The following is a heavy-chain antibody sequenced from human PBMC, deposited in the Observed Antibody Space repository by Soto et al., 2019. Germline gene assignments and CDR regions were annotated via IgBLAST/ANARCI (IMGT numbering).Heavy chain of an antibody. CDR1: GGSIRYNSYY. Sequence: QLKLQESGPGLVKPSETLSLTFSVSGGSIRYNSYYWGWIRQPPGKGLEWVGGIFYTGTTYYSPSLKDRVTISVDTSKNSFSLNLTSVTAADTAVYFCARLVVVAPVANAWGQGTLVTVSS. CDR3: ARLVVVAPVANA. D-gene: IGHD2-2*01. J-gene: IGHJ5*02. CDR2: IFYTGTT. V-gene: IGHV4-39*02.